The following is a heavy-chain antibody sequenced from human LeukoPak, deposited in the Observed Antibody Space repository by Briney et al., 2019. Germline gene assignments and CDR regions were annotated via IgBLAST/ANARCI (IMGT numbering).Heavy chain of an antibody. D-gene: IGHD4-23*01. CDR2: ISGGGGST. V-gene: IGHV3-23*01. CDR3: AKVSNGNYAGGAFDI. J-gene: IGHJ3*02. Sequence: SGGSLRLSCAASGFTFSGYAMTWVRQAPGKGLEWVSAISGGGGSTYYADSVKGRFTISRDNSKNTLYLQMSSLRADDTAVYYCAKVSNGNYAGGAFDIWGQGTMVTVSS. CDR1: GFTFSGYA.